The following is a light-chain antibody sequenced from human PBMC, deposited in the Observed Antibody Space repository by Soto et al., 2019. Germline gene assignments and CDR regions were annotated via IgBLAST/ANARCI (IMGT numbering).Light chain of an antibody. V-gene: IGLV3-1*01. CDR2: QDS. CDR3: QAWDRSTVV. J-gene: IGLJ2*01. CDR1: KLGDKY. Sequence: SYELTQPPSVSVSPGQTASITCSGDKLGDKYACWYRQKPGQSPVVVIYQDSKRPSGIPERLSDSKSGNTATLTISGTQALDEADYYCQAWDRSTVVFGGGTKLTVL.